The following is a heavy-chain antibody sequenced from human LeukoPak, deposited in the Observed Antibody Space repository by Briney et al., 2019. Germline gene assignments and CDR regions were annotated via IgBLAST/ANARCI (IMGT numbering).Heavy chain of an antibody. CDR3: ARGKMGATFSSALDY. CDR1: GGSISSYY. D-gene: IGHD1-26*01. J-gene: IGHJ4*02. V-gene: IGHV4-59*08. CDR2: IYYSGST. Sequence: SETLSLTCTVSGGSISSYYWSWIRQPPGKGLEWIGYIYYSGSTNYNPSLKSRVTISVDTSKNQFSLKLSSVTAADTAVYYCARGKMGATFSSALDYWGQGTLVTVSS.